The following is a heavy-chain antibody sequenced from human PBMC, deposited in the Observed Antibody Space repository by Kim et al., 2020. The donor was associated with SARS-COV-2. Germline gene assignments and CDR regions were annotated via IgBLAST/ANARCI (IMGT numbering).Heavy chain of an antibody. CDR3: AARAGTWDLRHFAFNL. J-gene: IGHJ3*01. V-gene: IGHV3-53*01. Sequence: SAKGRFTISRDTAHNTLYLQMNALTAEDTAVYYCAARAGTWDLRHFAFNLWGQGTMVTVSS. D-gene: IGHD1-26*01.